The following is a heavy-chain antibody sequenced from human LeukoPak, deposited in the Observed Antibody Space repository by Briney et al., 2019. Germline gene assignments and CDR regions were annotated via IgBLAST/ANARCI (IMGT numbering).Heavy chain of an antibody. D-gene: IGHD2-15*01. CDR1: GGSFTAYY. CDR3: ARRARATGGGDYFDY. CDR2: INHSGST. Sequence: PSETLSLTCAVYGGSFTAYYWNWIRQPPGKGLQWIGEINHSGSTNYIPSLKSRVTISVDTSRNRFSLQLSSVTAADTAIYYCARRARATGGGDYFDYWGQGTLVTVSS. V-gene: IGHV4-34*01. J-gene: IGHJ4*02.